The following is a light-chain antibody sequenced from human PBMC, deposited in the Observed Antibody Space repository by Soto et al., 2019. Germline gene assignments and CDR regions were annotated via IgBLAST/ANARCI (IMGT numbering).Light chain of an antibody. Sequence: DIQMTQSPSTLSASVGDRVTITCRASQSISRWLAWYQQKPGKAPKLLIYQASGLKSGVPSRFSGSGSGTEFTLTISGLQADDFATYYCQQYNRYSPVTFGEGTKVGIK. CDR2: QAS. J-gene: IGKJ4*01. CDR3: QQYNRYSPVT. CDR1: QSISRW. V-gene: IGKV1-5*03.